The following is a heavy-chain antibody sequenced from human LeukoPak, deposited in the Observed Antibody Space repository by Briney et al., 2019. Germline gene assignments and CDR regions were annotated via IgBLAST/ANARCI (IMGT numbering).Heavy chain of an antibody. D-gene: IGHD1-14*01. V-gene: IGHV3-30*02. J-gene: IGHJ4*02. CDR1: GFTFSTFG. CDR2: IREDGTIT. Sequence: GGSLRLSCTASGFTFSTFGMHWVRQAPGSGLEWVAFIREDGTITYYGDSVRGRFSISRDNSKNTVYLQMDSLRTDDTSVYYCANGGTGTFDYWGQGTLVIFSS. CDR3: ANGGTGTFDY.